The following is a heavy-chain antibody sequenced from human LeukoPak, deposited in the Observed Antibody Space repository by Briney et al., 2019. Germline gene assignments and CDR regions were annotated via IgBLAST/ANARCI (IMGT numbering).Heavy chain of an antibody. CDR3: ARGGKGRPPSYYYGMDV. CDR2: ISGSGGST. J-gene: IGHJ6*04. CDR1: GFTFSSYA. Sequence: GGSLRLSCAASGFTFSSYAMSWVRQAPGKGLEWVSAISGSGGSTYYADSVKGRFTISRDNPKNSLYLQMNSLRAEDTAVYYCARGGKGRPPSYYYGMDVWGKGTTVTVSS. D-gene: IGHD3-10*01. V-gene: IGHV3-23*01.